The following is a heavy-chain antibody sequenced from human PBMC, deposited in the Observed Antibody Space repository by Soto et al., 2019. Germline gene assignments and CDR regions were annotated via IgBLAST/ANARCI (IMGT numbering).Heavy chain of an antibody. J-gene: IGHJ6*02. Sequence: PSETLSLTCPVSGGSISSYYWSWIRQPPGKGLEWIGYIHYSGSTKSNPSLKSRVTISVDTSRNQVSLKLSSVTAADSAVYFCARARYQLLHPYYYGMDVWGQGTTVTVSS. CDR3: ARARYQLLHPYYYGMDV. CDR2: IHYSGST. CDR1: GGSISSYY. V-gene: IGHV4-59*01. D-gene: IGHD2-2*01.